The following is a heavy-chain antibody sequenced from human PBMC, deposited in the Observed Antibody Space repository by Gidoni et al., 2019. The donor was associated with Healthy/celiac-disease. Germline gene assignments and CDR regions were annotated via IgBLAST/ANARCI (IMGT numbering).Heavy chain of an antibody. CDR1: GISLGAGA. D-gene: IGHD5-18*01. V-gene: IGHV3-73*02. CDR3: TRRPDTAMVSWDYFSYYYGMDF. J-gene: IGHJ6*02. Sequence: EVQLVESGGGMVEPGGTLKRAGAACGISLGAGAMHWVRMASGNGLEWFGSIRSQANSYATAYDASVKGRFTISRDDSKNTAYLHMNSLKTEDTAVYYCTRRPDTAMVSWDYFSYYYGMDFWGQGTTVTVSS. CDR2: IRSQANSYAT.